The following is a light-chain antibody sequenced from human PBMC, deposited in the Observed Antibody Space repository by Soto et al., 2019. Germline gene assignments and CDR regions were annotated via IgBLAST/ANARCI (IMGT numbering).Light chain of an antibody. Sequence: EIVMTQSPATLSVSPGGRATLSCRASKSISSNLAWYQQKPGQAPRLLIYGASTRATGIPARFSGSGSGTESTLTISSLQSEDFAVYYCQQYNNWPPLFTFGPGTKVDIK. J-gene: IGKJ3*01. CDR2: GAS. CDR1: KSISSN. V-gene: IGKV3D-15*01. CDR3: QQYNNWPPLFT.